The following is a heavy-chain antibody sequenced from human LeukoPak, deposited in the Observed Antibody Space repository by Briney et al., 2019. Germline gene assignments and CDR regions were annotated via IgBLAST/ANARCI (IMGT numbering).Heavy chain of an antibody. CDR1: GFTFSSYS. V-gene: IGHV3-21*01. CDR2: ISSSSSYI. Sequence: KPGGSLRLSCAASGFTFSSYSMNWVLQAPGKGLEWVSSISSSSSYIYYADSVKGRFTISRDNAKNSLYLQMNSLRAEDTAVYYCARDEAYCGGDCYPGVRAFDIWGQGTMVTVSS. D-gene: IGHD2-21*02. J-gene: IGHJ3*02. CDR3: ARDEAYCGGDCYPGVRAFDI.